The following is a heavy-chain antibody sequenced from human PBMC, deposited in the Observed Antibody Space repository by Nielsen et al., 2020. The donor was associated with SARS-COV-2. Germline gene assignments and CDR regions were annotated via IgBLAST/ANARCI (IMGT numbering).Heavy chain of an antibody. D-gene: IGHD3-3*01. Sequence: SETLSLTCTVYGGSLRGYFWIWLRQPPGKGLEWIGESNQGGDANYSPSLKNRVTISMDTSKMQFSRRLTSVTAADTGTYFCARGTYNFRSYSSSGMDVWGQGTTVIVSS. CDR1: GGSLRGYF. CDR3: ARGTYNFRSYSSSGMDV. J-gene: IGHJ6*02. V-gene: IGHV4-34*01. CDR2: SNQGGDA.